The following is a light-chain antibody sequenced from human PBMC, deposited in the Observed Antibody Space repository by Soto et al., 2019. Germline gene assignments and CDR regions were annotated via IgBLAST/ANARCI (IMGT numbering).Light chain of an antibody. Sequence: QSVLTQSLSASASLGASVKLTCTLSSGHSNFAIAWHQQQPEKGPRYLMKLNIDGSHSKGDGIPDRFSGSSSGAERYLTISSLQSEDEADYYCQTWGTGIVVFGGGTKLTVL. CDR2: LNIDGSH. CDR3: QTWGTGIVV. CDR1: SGHSNFA. J-gene: IGLJ2*01. V-gene: IGLV4-69*01.